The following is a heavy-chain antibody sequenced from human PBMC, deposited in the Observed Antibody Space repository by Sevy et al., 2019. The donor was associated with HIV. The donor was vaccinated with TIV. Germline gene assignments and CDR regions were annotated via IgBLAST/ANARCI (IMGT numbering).Heavy chain of an antibody. CDR3: AKDHDNNWFDP. Sequence: GGSLRLSCPASGFSFNLYAMTWVRQAPGKGLEWVSTISVSGGSTYYADSVKGQFTISRDNSKNTLYLQMNSLRAEDTAVYYCAKDHDNNWFDPWGQGTLVTVSS. J-gene: IGHJ5*02. V-gene: IGHV3-23*01. D-gene: IGHD3-9*01. CDR1: GFSFNLYA. CDR2: ISVSGGST.